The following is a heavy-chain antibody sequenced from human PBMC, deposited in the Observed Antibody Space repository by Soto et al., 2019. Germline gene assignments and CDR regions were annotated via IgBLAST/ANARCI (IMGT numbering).Heavy chain of an antibody. Sequence: QVQLVQSGAEVKKPGSSVKVSCKASGGTLSSYTFSWVRQAPGQGLEWMGRVIPNLGVTNYAKKFQGRFTIVVDTSTSTAYMERNSLRYEDTAVYYCARDKGYCSETSGPDFDYWGQGTLVTVSS. CDR1: GGTLSSYT. V-gene: IGHV1-69*08. CDR2: VIPNLGVT. D-gene: IGHD2-15*01. CDR3: ARDKGYCSETSGPDFDY. J-gene: IGHJ4*02.